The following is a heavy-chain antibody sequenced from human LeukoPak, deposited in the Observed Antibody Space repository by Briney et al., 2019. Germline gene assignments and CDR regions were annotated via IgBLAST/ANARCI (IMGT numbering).Heavy chain of an antibody. CDR2: IRYDGSNK. V-gene: IGHV3-30*02. CDR1: GFTFSSYG. D-gene: IGHD2-15*01. CDR3: AKGAIPVVVVAAMYY. Sequence: TGGSLRLSCAASGFTFSSYGMHWVRQAPGKGLEWVAFIRYDGSNKYYADSVKGRFTISRDNSKNTLYLQMNSLRAEDTALYYCAKGAIPVVVVAAMYYWGQGTLVTVSS. J-gene: IGHJ4*02.